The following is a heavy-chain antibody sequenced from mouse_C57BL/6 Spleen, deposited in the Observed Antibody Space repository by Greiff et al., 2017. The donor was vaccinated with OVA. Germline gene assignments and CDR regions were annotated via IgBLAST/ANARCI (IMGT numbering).Heavy chain of an antibody. CDR2: IDPETGGT. Sequence: VQLQQSGAELVRPGASVTLSCKASGYTFTDYEMHWVKQTPVHGLEWIGAIDPETGGTAYNQKFKGKAILTADKSSSTAYMELRSLTSEDSAVYYCTRGDSSGYVYWGQGTTLTVSS. CDR1: GYTFTDYE. CDR3: TRGDSSGYVY. J-gene: IGHJ2*01. D-gene: IGHD3-2*02. V-gene: IGHV1-15*01.